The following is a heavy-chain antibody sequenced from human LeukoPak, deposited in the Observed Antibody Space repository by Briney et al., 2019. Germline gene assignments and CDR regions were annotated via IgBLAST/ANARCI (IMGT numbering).Heavy chain of an antibody. D-gene: IGHD6-13*01. CDR2: VHHSGST. Sequence: SPTLSPTCTLSGRSISRHYWTSIRQHPGECMEWIGFVHHSGSTNYNPSLKSRVSTSLDTSKNQISLHLRSVTAADTAVYYCARPKAAGAFDYWGQGIRVIVSS. CDR3: ARPKAAGAFDY. CDR1: GRSISRHY. V-gene: IGHV4-59*11. J-gene: IGHJ4*02.